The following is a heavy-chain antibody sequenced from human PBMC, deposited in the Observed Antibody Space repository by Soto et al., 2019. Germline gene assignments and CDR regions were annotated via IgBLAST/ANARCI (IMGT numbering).Heavy chain of an antibody. CDR2: IRGSGDFT. V-gene: IGHV3-23*01. Sequence: GGSLRLSCVASGFTFSIDAMSWVRQAPGKGLEWVSLIRGSGDFTEYAGSVKGRFTISRDNSKNTVSLQMNSLRADDTAVYYCAKGRETTSIFHYWGQGILVTVSS. CDR3: AKGRETTSIFHY. D-gene: IGHD4-17*01. CDR1: GFTFSIDA. J-gene: IGHJ4*02.